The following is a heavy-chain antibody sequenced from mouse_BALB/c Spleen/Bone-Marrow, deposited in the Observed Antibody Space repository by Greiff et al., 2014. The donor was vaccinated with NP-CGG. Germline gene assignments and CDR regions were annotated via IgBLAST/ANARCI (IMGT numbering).Heavy chain of an antibody. J-gene: IGHJ2*01. D-gene: IGHD1-1*01. Sequence: QSGGGLVQPGGSMKLSCVASGFTFSNYWMTRVRQSPEKGLEWVAEIRLKSNNYATHYAESVKGRFTISRDDSKSSVYLQMNDLRTEDTGIFYCTRVLRNFDYWGQGTTLTVSS. CDR2: IRLKSNNYAT. V-gene: IGHV6-6*02. CDR1: GFTFSNYW. CDR3: TRVLRNFDY.